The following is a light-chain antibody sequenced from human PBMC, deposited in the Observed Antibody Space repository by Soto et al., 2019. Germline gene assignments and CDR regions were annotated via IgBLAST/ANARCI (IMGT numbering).Light chain of an antibody. Sequence: EVVLTQSPGTLSLSPGERANLSCRASESVSSSFLTWYQQKPGQAPRLLIYRTSNRVTGIPDRFSGSGSGTDFTLTISRLEPEDFAVYFCQHYGNSLWTFGQGTKVEIK. J-gene: IGKJ1*01. CDR3: QHYGNSLWT. V-gene: IGKV3-20*01. CDR1: ESVSSSF. CDR2: RTS.